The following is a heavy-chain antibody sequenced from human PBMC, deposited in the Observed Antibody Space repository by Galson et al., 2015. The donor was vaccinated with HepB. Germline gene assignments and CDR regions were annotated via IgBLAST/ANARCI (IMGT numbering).Heavy chain of an antibody. D-gene: IGHD3-3*01. J-gene: IGHJ6*03. Sequence: SLRLSCAASGFTFSSYAMHWVRQAPGKGLEWVAVISYDGSNKYYADSVKGRFTISRDNSKNTLHLQMNSLRAEDTAVYYCARDPITIPSDYYYYYYMDVWGKGTTVTVSS. CDR1: GFTFSSYA. CDR3: ARDPITIPSDYYYYYYMDV. CDR2: ISYDGSNK. V-gene: IGHV3-30-3*01.